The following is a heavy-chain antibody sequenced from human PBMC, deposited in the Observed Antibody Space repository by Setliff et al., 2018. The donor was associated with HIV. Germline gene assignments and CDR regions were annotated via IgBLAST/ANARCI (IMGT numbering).Heavy chain of an antibody. Sequence: GGSLRLSCAASGFTFSSYWMSWVRQAPGKGLEWVANIKQDGSEKYYVDSVKGRFTISRDNAKNSLYLQMNSLRAEDTAVYYCARFIGYCGSASCYGMDVWGKGTTVTVSS. D-gene: IGHD2-2*01. CDR3: ARFIGYCGSASCYGMDV. CDR1: GFTFSSYW. CDR2: IKQDGSEK. V-gene: IGHV3-7*02. J-gene: IGHJ6*04.